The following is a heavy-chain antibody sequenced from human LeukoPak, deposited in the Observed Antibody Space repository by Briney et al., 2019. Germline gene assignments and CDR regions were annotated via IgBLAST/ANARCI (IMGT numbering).Heavy chain of an antibody. D-gene: IGHD3-10*01. V-gene: IGHV4-59*01. Sequence: PSETLSLTCTVSGGSISSYYWSWIRQPPGKGLEWIGYIYYSGSTNYNPSLKSRVTISVDTSKNQFSLKLSSVTAADTAVYYCARDSKGGSGSSFLGPPDYWGQGTLVTVSS. CDR2: IYYSGST. CDR3: ARDSKGGSGSSFLGPPDY. CDR1: GGSISSYY. J-gene: IGHJ4*02.